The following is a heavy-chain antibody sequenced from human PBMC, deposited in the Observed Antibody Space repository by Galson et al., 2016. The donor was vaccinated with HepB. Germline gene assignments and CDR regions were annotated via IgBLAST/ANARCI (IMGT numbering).Heavy chain of an antibody. J-gene: IGHJ4*02. Sequence: SLRLSCAASGFAFSDYYMSWIRQAPGKGLEWISYISSSSTYTNYADSVEGRFTISRDDAKNSLYLQMSSLRAEDTAVYFCARFTGGHWLSFYFDHWGQGALVTVSS. CDR3: ARFTGGHWLSFYFDH. CDR1: GFAFSDYY. V-gene: IGHV3-11*06. D-gene: IGHD7-27*01. CDR2: ISSSSTYT.